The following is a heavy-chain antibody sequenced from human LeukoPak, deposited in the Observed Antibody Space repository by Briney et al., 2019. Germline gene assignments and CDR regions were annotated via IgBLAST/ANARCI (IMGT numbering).Heavy chain of an antibody. CDR1: GFTFSSYV. Sequence: PGGSLRLSCAASGFTFSSYVMHWVRQAPGKGLEWVAVISYDGSNKYYADSVKGRFTISRDNSKNTLYLQMNSLRAEDTAVYYCARVPDSGTRRYFDYWGQGTLVTVSS. CDR3: ARVPDSGTRRYFDY. D-gene: IGHD3-10*01. CDR2: ISYDGSNK. J-gene: IGHJ4*02. V-gene: IGHV3-30-3*01.